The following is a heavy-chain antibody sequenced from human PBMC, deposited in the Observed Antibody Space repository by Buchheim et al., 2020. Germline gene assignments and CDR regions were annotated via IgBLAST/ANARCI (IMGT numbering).Heavy chain of an antibody. CDR1: GFSLSTSRVA. CDR2: IYGHDDK. D-gene: IGHD3-3*01. J-gene: IGHJ4*02. CDR3: AHRGSYFGVVIPFDY. Sequence: QTTLKESGPTLVKPRQTLTLTCTFSGFSLSTSRVAVGWFRQPPGKALEWLALIYGHDDKRYSSSLNNRLPITKATSKNQVVLTMTNVDPVDTATYYCAHRGSYFGVVIPFDYWGQGTL. V-gene: IGHV2-5*01.